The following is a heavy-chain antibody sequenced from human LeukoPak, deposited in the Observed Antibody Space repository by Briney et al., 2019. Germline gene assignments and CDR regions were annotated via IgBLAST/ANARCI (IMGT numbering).Heavy chain of an antibody. Sequence: TETLSLTCTVSGGSISSYYWSWIRQPPGKGLEWIGYIYYSGSTNYNPSLKSRVTISVDTSKNQFSLKLSSVTAADTAVYYCAREGSSWYYFDYWGQGTLVTVSS. CDR1: GGSISSYY. J-gene: IGHJ4*02. V-gene: IGHV4-59*01. D-gene: IGHD6-13*01. CDR2: IYYSGST. CDR3: AREGSSWYYFDY.